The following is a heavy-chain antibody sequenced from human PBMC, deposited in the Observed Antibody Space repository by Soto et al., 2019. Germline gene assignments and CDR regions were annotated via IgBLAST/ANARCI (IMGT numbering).Heavy chain of an antibody. Sequence: QVQLVQSGAEVKKPGSSVKVSCKASGGTFSSYAISWVRQAPGQGLEWMGGIIPIFGTANYAQKFQGRVTITADESTSTAYMELSRLRSDDTAVYYCARDRVVNCGDYTVDFDYCGQGTLVTVSS. CDR1: GGTFSSYA. CDR3: ARDRVVNCGDYTVDFDY. J-gene: IGHJ4*02. V-gene: IGHV1-69*01. D-gene: IGHD4-17*01. CDR2: IIPIFGTA.